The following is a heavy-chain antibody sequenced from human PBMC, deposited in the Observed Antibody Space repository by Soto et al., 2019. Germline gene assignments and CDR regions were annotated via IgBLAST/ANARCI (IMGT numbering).Heavy chain of an antibody. J-gene: IGHJ4*02. V-gene: IGHV1-18*01. Sequence: QVHLVQCGAEVKKPGASVKVSCKGSGYSSTTYGITWVRQAPGQGLEWMAWISAHNGNTNYAQKLQGRVTVTRDTSTSTAYMELRSLRSDDTAVYYCARGRYGDYWGQGALVTVSS. CDR3: ARGRYGDY. CDR1: GYSSTTYG. CDR2: ISAHNGNT. D-gene: IGHD1-1*01.